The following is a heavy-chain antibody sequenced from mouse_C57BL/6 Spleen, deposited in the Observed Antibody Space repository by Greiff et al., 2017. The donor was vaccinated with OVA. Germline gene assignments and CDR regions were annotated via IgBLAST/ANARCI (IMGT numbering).Heavy chain of an antibody. CDR2: ISDGGSYT. Sequence: EVQLVESGGGLVKPGGSLKLSCAASGFTFSSYAMSWVRQTPEKRLEWVATISDGGSYTYYPDHVQGRFTISRDNAKNNLYLQMSHLNSEDTAMYYCARGDYVSSYDYFDYWGQGTTLTVSS. J-gene: IGHJ2*01. CDR3: ARGDYVSSYDYFDY. D-gene: IGHD1-1*01. CDR1: GFTFSSYA. V-gene: IGHV5-4*01.